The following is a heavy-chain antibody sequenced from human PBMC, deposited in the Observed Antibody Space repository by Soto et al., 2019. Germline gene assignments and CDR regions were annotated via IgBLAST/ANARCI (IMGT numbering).Heavy chain of an antibody. CDR3: ATSLWFGTQPEI. V-gene: IGHV4-34*01. CDR2: ISPSGTT. J-gene: IGHJ4*02. CDR1: GGYFSNNY. Sequence: QVQLQQWGAGLLKPSESLSLTCAVYGGYFSNNYWTWFRQPPGKGLEWIGEISPSGTTKYIPSLNSRGTISVDTSRKQFFLKVTTVSAADTAVYYCATSLWFGTQPEIWGPGTLVTVSS. D-gene: IGHD3-10*01.